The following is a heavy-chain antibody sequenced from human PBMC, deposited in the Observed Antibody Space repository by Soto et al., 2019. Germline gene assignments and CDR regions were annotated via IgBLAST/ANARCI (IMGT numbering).Heavy chain of an antibody. D-gene: IGHD3-22*01. CDR1: EFTFSNYA. V-gene: IGHV3-23*01. Sequence: PGGSLRLSCSASEFTFSNYAMSWVRQAPGKGLEWVSAISYGGGTTYYADSVKGRFTISRDNSKNTLYLQMNSLRAEDTAVYYCVKIPVYYYDSTGYHFDYWGPGTLVTVSS. J-gene: IGHJ4*02. CDR3: VKIPVYYYDSTGYHFDY. CDR2: ISYGGGTT.